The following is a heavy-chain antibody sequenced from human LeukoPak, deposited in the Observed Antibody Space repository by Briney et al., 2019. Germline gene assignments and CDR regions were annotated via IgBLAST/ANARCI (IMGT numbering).Heavy chain of an antibody. V-gene: IGHV4-59*08. D-gene: IGHD3-22*01. CDR1: GGSISSYY. CDR3: ARRWSPYYDSSGYIDY. Sequence: SETLSLTCTVSGGSISSYYWSWIRQPPGKGLEWIGYIYYSGSTNYNPSLKSRVTISVDTSKNQFSLKLSPVTAADTAVYYCARRWSPYYDSSGYIDYWGQGTLVTVSS. CDR2: IYYSGST. J-gene: IGHJ4*02.